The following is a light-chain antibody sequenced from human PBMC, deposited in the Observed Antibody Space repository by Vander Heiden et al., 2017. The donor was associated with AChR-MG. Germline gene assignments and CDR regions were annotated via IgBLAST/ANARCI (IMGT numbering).Light chain of an antibody. CDR1: QIIRTH. CDR3: QQTDSAPFT. J-gene: IGKJ3*01. Sequence: DMQMTQSPSSLSASVGDTVTITCRASQIIRTHLNWYQKKPGEVPRLLIYSTSTLQSGVPSRFGGSGSEPEFTLTISSLQPEDFATYYCQQTDSAPFTFGPGTRVDIK. V-gene: IGKV1-39*01. CDR2: STS.